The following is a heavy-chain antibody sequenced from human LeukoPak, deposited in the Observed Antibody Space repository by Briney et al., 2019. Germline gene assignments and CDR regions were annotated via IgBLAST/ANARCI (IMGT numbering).Heavy chain of an antibody. CDR2: IRSKTDGGTT. J-gene: IGHJ4*02. CDR3: TKTYYYGSGTLDY. CDR1: GFTFSNAW. V-gene: IGHV3-15*01. D-gene: IGHD3-10*01. Sequence: GGSLRLSCAASGFTFSNAWMSWVRQAPGKGLEWVGRIRSKTDGGTTDYAAPVKGRFTISRDDSKNTLYLQMNSLKTEDTAIYYCTKTYYYGSGTLDYWGQGALVTVSS.